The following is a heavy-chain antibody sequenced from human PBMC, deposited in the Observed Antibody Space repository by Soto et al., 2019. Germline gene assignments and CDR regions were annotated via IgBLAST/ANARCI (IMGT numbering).Heavy chain of an antibody. V-gene: IGHV1-18*01. CDR1: GYTFTNYG. J-gene: IGHJ6*02. CDR2: INTYNGKT. D-gene: IGHD3-22*01. Sequence: GASVKVSCKASGYTFTNYGLTWVRQAPGQGLEWMGWINTYNGKTNSAQRLQDRVTITADESTTTVYMEVRSLTSEDTAVYYCARGDATKIVVTTYYAMDVWGQGTTVTVSS. CDR3: ARGDATKIVVTTYYAMDV.